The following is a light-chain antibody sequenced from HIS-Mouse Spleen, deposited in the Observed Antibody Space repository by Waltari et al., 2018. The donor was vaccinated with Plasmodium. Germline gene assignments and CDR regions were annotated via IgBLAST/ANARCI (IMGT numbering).Light chain of an antibody. CDR2: DVS. Sequence: QSALTQPASVSGSPGQSITISCTGTSSDAGGYNYVSWYQQHPGKAPKLMIYDVSNRPSGVSNRFSGSKSGNTASLTISGLQAEDEADYYCSSYTSSRGYVFGTGTKVTVL. J-gene: IGLJ1*01. CDR3: SSYTSSRGYV. CDR1: SSDAGGYNY. V-gene: IGLV2-14*03.